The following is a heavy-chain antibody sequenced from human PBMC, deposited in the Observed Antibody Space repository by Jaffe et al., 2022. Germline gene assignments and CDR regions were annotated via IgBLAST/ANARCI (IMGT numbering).Heavy chain of an antibody. CDR1: GGSISSYY. Sequence: QVQLQESGPGLVKPSETLSLTCTVSGGSISSYYWSWIRQPPGKGLEWIGYIYYSGSTNYNPSLKSRVTISVDTSKNQFSLKLSSVTAADTAVYYCARGTVTSPAFDYWGQGTLVTVSS. CDR3: ARGTVTSPAFDY. J-gene: IGHJ4*02. D-gene: IGHD4-17*01. CDR2: IYYSGST. V-gene: IGHV4-59*01.